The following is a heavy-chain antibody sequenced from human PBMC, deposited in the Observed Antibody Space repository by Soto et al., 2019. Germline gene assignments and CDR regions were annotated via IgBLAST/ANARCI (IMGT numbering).Heavy chain of an antibody. CDR3: AKDQRSYDFWSGYYISWFDP. CDR1: GFTFSSYA. J-gene: IGHJ5*02. V-gene: IGHV3-23*01. CDR2: ISGSGGST. D-gene: IGHD3-3*01. Sequence: GGSLRLSCAASGFTFSSYAMSWVRQAPGNGLEWVSAISGSGGSTYYADSVKGRFTISRDNSKNTLYLQMNSLRAEDTAVYYCAKDQRSYDFWSGYYISWFDPWGQGTLVTVSS.